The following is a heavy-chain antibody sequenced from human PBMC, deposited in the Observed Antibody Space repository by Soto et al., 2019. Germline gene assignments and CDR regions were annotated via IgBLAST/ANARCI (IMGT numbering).Heavy chain of an antibody. J-gene: IGHJ4*02. CDR1: GGYFSGCY. Sequence: SETLSLTCAVYGGYFSGCYWTWIRQPPGTGLEWIGEINHSGSTNYNPSLKSRVTISVDTSKNQFSLKLTSVTAADTAVYYCARDKITGLFDYWGQGTLVTVSS. CDR2: INHSGST. V-gene: IGHV4-34*01. CDR3: ARDKITGLFDY. D-gene: IGHD2-8*02.